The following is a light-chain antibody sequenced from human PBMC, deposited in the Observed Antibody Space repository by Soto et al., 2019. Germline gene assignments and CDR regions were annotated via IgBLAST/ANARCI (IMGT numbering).Light chain of an antibody. V-gene: IGLV2-14*03. CDR3: NSYTSSSPLV. CDR2: NVY. Sequence: QSVLTQPASVSGSPGQSITISCTGTSSDVGGYNFVSWYQQHPGKAPKLMLYNVYDRPSGISHRFSGSRSGNTASLTISGLHAEDEAHYYCNSYTSSSPLVFGGGTKVTVL. J-gene: IGLJ2*01. CDR1: SSDVGGYNF.